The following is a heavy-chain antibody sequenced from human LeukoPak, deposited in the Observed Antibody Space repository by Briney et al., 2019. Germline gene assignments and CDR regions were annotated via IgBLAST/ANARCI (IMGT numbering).Heavy chain of an antibody. CDR2: IYSGGST. Sequence: GGSLRLSCAASGFTVSSNYMGWVRQAPGKGLEWVSVIYSGGSTYYADSVKGRFTISRHNSKNTLYLQMNSLRAEDTAVYYCARWGSSRYYYYGMDVWGQGTTVTVSS. V-gene: IGHV3-53*04. D-gene: IGHD6-13*01. CDR1: GFTVSSNY. J-gene: IGHJ6*02. CDR3: ARWGSSRYYYYGMDV.